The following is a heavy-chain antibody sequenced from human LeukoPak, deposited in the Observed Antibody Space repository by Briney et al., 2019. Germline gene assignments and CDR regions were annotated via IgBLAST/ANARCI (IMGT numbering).Heavy chain of an antibody. CDR1: AFTFSNHW. D-gene: IGHD1-14*01. Sequence: GGSLRLSCAASAFTFSNHWMNWVRQAPGKGLEWVANIKYDGSEKNYVDSVKGRFTISRDNAQSSLYLQMNSLRAEDTAVYYCVRDYNSLIWGQGTMVMVSS. V-gene: IGHV3-7*03. CDR2: IKYDGSEK. J-gene: IGHJ3*02. CDR3: VRDYNSLI.